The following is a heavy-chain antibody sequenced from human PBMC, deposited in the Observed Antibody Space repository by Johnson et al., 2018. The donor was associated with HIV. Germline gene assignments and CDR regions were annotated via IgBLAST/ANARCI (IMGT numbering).Heavy chain of an antibody. V-gene: IGHV3-30*18. J-gene: IGHJ3*02. Sequence: VQLVESGGGVVQPGRSLRLSCAASGFTFSSYGMHWVRQAPGKGLEWVAVISYDGSNKYYADSVKGRFTISRDNSKNTLYLQMNSLRAEDTAVYYCAKLRSGSYAFDAFDIWGQGTMVTVSS. D-gene: IGHD1-26*01. CDR1: GFTFSSYG. CDR2: ISYDGSNK. CDR3: AKLRSGSYAFDAFDI.